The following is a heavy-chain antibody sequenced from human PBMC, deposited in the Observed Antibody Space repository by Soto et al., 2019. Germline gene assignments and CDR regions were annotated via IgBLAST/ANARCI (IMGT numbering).Heavy chain of an antibody. J-gene: IGHJ4*02. Sequence: EVQLVESGGDLVQPGGSLRLSCAASGFTFSTHWMSWVRQAPGKGLEWVANIKEDGCESCYADSVKGRFTISRDNAKNSLYLQMNGLRVEDTALYYCAKDVRWGQGTLVTVSS. CDR3: AKDVR. V-gene: IGHV3-7*05. CDR1: GFTFSTHW. CDR2: IKEDGCES.